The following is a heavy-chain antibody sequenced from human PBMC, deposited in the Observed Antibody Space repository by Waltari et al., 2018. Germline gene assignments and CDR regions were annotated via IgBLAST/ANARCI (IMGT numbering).Heavy chain of an antibody. CDR1: GGSISSGGYY. J-gene: IGHJ6*02. D-gene: IGHD6-6*01. CDR2: IYYSGRT. Sequence: QVQLQESGPGLVKPSQTLSLTCTVSGGSISSGGYYWSWIRQHPGKGLEWIGYIYYSGRTYYNPALKSRVTISVDTSKNQFSLKLSSVTAADTAVYYCARDFPSSSGYYGMDVWGQGTTVTVSS. CDR3: ARDFPSSSGYYGMDV. V-gene: IGHV4-31*03.